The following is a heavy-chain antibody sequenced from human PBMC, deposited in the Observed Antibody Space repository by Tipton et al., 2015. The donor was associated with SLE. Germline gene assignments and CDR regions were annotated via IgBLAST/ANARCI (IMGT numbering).Heavy chain of an antibody. Sequence: QLVQSGPEVKKPGEALQISCKTSGYSFTNSWIVWFRHMPGKGLECMGMIDPSDSDTRYNPSFQGHVSMSIDRSTTTAYLQWRSLKASDTAIYYCARGDLELDCFDSWGQGALVTVSS. CDR3: ARGDLELDCFDS. D-gene: IGHD1-7*01. J-gene: IGHJ4*02. CDR2: IDPSDSDT. V-gene: IGHV5-51*03. CDR1: GYSFTNSW.